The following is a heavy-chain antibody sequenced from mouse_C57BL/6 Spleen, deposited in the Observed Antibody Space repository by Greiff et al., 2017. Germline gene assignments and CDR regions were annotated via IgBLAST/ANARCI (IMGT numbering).Heavy chain of an antibody. V-gene: IGHV5-17*01. CDR2: ISSGSSTI. Sequence: EVKVEESGGGLVKPGGSLKLSCAASGFTFSDYGMHWVRQAPEKGLEWVAYISSGSSTIYYADTVKGRFTISRDNAKNTLFLQMTSLRSEDTAMYYCARPEYYYGSSDGYFDVWGTGTTVTVSS. CDR3: ARPEYYYGSSDGYFDV. CDR1: GFTFSDYG. D-gene: IGHD1-1*01. J-gene: IGHJ1*03.